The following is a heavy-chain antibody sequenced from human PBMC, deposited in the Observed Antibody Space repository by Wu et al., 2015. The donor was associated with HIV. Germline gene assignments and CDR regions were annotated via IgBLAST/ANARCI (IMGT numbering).Heavy chain of an antibody. CDR1: GYTFTGYY. V-gene: IGHV1-2*02. J-gene: IGHJ5*02. CDR3: ASIPIAAAGTGVWFDP. D-gene: IGHD6-13*01. Sequence: QVQLVQSGAEVKKPGASVKVSCKASGYTFTGYYMHWVRQAPGQGLEWMGWINPNSGGTNYAQKFQGRVTMTRDTSISTAYMELSRLRSDDTAVYYCASIPIAAAGTGVWFDPGAREPWSPSPQ. CDR2: INPNSGGT.